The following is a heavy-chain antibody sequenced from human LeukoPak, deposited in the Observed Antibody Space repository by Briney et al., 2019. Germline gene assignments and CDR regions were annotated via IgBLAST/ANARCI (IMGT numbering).Heavy chain of an antibody. CDR3: AKDLRQWLDDFDY. D-gene: IGHD6-19*01. J-gene: IGHJ4*02. V-gene: IGHV3-11*05. Sequence: GGSLRLSCAASGFTFSDYYMSWIRQAPGKGLEWVSFISSSGSYTHYADSVKGRFTISRDNAKNSLYLQMNSLRTEDTAVYYCAKDLRQWLDDFDYWGQGTLVTVSS. CDR2: ISSSGSYT. CDR1: GFTFSDYY.